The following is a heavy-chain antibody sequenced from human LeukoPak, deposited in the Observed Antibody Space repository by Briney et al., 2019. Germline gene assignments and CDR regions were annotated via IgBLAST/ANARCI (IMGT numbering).Heavy chain of an antibody. Sequence: SETLSLTCTVSGGSISGYYWSWIRQPPGKGLEWIGEINHSGSTNYNPSLKSRVTISVDTSKNQFSLKLSSVTAADTAVYYCARSGSHDAFDIWGQGTMVTVSS. CDR2: INHSGST. J-gene: IGHJ3*02. V-gene: IGHV4-34*01. D-gene: IGHD3-10*01. CDR1: GGSISGYY. CDR3: ARSGSHDAFDI.